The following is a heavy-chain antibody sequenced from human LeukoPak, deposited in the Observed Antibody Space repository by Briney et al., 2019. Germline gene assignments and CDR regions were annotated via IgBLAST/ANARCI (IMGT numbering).Heavy chain of an antibody. CDR1: SGSIGSGGYS. CDR3: ARGVTMIIVVIHDWYFDL. CDR2: IYHSGST. J-gene: IGHJ2*01. D-gene: IGHD3-22*01. Sequence: SETLSLTCAVSSGSIGSGGYSWSWIRQPPGKGLEWIGYIYHSGSTYYKPSLKSRVTISIDRSKNQFSLKLSSLTAADTAVYYCARGVTMIIVVIHDWYFDLWGRGTLVTVSS. V-gene: IGHV4-30-2*01.